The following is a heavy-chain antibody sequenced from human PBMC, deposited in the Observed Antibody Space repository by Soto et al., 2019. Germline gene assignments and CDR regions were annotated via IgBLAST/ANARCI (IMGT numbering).Heavy chain of an antibody. J-gene: IGHJ4*02. V-gene: IGHV1-69*01. D-gene: IGHD2-21*02. Sequence: QVQLVQSGAEVKKPGSSVKVSCKASGGTFSSYAISWVRQAPGQGLEWMRGIIPIFGTANYAQKFQGRVTITADESTSTAYMELSSLRSEDTAVYYCAREAYCGGDCYSPFDYWGQGTLVTVSS. CDR3: AREAYCGGDCYSPFDY. CDR1: GGTFSSYA. CDR2: IIPIFGTA.